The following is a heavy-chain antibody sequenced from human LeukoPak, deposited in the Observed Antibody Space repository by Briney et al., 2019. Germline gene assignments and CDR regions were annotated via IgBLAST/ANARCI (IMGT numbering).Heavy chain of an antibody. CDR2: IRYDGSNK. CDR1: GFTFSSYG. CDR3: ARDQLAYGGGDCYSSFAY. V-gene: IGHV3-30*02. Sequence: GGSLRLSCAASGFTFSSYGMHWVRQAPGKGLEWVAFIRYDGSNKYYADSVKGRFTISRDNSKNTLYLQMNSLRAEDMAVYYCARDQLAYGGGDCYSSFAYWGREPWSPSPQ. D-gene: IGHD2-21*02. J-gene: IGHJ4*02.